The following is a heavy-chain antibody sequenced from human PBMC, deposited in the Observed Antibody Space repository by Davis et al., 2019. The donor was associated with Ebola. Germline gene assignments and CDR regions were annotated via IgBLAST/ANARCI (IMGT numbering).Heavy chain of an antibody. V-gene: IGHV4-59*12. J-gene: IGHJ4*02. CDR2: IYYSGST. CDR3: ARDRHDSSAYGF. D-gene: IGHD3-22*01. CDR1: GGSISSYY. Sequence: SETLSLTCTVSGGSISSYYWSWIRQPPGKGLEWIGYIYYSGSTNYNPSLKSRVTISVDTSKNQISLELTSVTAADTAVYYCARDRHDSSAYGFWGQGTLVTVSS.